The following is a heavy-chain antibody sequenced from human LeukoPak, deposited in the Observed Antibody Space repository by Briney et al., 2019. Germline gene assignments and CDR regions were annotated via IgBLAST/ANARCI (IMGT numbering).Heavy chain of an antibody. CDR1: RFTFSNSI. V-gene: IGHV3-33*05. CDR3: ARGGGLDV. CDR2: MSYDGFSK. J-gene: IGHJ6*02. D-gene: IGHD3-16*01. Sequence: GGSLSLSCASSRFTFSNSIFHWVRQAPGKGLEWVAAMSYDGFSKYYADSVKGRFTISRDNAKNSLYLQMSNLRAEDTAVYFCARGGGLDVWGQGATVTVSS.